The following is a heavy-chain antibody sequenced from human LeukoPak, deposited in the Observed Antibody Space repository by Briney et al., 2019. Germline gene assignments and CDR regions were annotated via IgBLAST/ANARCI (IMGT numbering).Heavy chain of an antibody. CDR1: GGSISSGGYS. J-gene: IGHJ3*02. CDR3: ARDAPPGYCSSTSCYDGNAFDI. Sequence: PSETLSLTCAVSGGSISSGGYSWSWIRQHPGKGLEWIGYIYYSGSTYYNPSLKSRVTMSVDTSKNQFSLKLSSVAAADTAVYYCARDAPPGYCSSTSCYDGNAFDIWGQGTMVTVSS. CDR2: IYYSGST. V-gene: IGHV4-31*11. D-gene: IGHD2-2*01.